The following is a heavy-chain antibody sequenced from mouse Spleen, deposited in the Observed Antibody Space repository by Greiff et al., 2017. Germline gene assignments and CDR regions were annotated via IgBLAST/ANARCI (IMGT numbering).Heavy chain of an antibody. CDR1: GFTFSSFG. Sequence: EVQGVESGGGLVQPGGSRKLSCAASGFTFSSFGMHWVRQAPEKGLEWVAYISSGSSTIYYADTVKGRFTISRDNPKNTLFLQMTSLRSEDTAMYYCAFDRYDWGAFDYWGQGTTLTVSS. D-gene: IGHD2-14*01. CDR3: AFDRYDWGAFDY. V-gene: IGHV5-17*02. CDR2: ISSGSSTI. J-gene: IGHJ2*01.